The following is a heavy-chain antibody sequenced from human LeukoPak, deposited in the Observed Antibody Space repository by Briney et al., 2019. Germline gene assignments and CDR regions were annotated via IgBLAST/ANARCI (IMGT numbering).Heavy chain of an antibody. Sequence: SETLSLTCTVSGYSISSGYYWGWIRQPPGKGLEWIGNIYPSGTTNYNPSLKSRVTISVDTSRNQFSLKLSSVTAADTAVYYCATTGGGGARYFYYYMDVWGNGTTVTVSS. V-gene: IGHV4-38-2*02. CDR1: GYSISSGYY. CDR2: IYPSGTT. D-gene: IGHD3-16*01. J-gene: IGHJ6*03. CDR3: ATTGGGGARYFYYYMDV.